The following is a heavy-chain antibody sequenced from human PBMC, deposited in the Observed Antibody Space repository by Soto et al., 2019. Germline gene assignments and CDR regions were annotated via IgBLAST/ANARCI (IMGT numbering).Heavy chain of an antibody. CDR1: GGSISSGGYY. V-gene: IGHV4-31*03. J-gene: IGHJ6*02. CDR2: IYYSGST. Sequence: QVQLQESGPGLVKPSQTLSLTCTVSGGSISSGGYYWSWIRQHPGKGLEWIGYIYYSGSTYYNPSLMGRFTISVDTSKNQFSLKLSSVTAADTAVYYCASTFSGGYSYGSHYYYGMDVWGQGTTVTVSS. D-gene: IGHD5-18*01. CDR3: ASTFSGGYSYGSHYYYGMDV.